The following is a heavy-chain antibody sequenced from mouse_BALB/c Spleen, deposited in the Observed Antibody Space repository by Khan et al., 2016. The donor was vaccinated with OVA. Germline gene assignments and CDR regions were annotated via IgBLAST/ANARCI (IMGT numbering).Heavy chain of an antibody. Sequence: QVQLKESGAELARPGASVKMSCKASGYIFTSYMMHWVKQRPGQGLEWIGDINPSSDYNNYNQKFKDKATLTADKSSSTAYMQLSSLTSEDSAVXYCARGGYGSFGYWGQGTLVTVSA. J-gene: IGHJ3*01. CDR2: INPSSDYN. V-gene: IGHV1-4*01. CDR1: GYIFTSYM. D-gene: IGHD1-1*01. CDR3: ARGGYGSFGY.